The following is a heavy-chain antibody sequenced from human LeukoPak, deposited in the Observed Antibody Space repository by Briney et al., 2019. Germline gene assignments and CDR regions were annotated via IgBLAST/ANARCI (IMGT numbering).Heavy chain of an antibody. D-gene: IGHD6-19*01. Sequence: PSETLSLTCAVSGGSITGHYWNWIRQTLGVRLEWIVYTSYSRTTIYNSYFKGRATMSIDTSKNQLYLNLTSVTATDTAVYYCAKLGHSDGWYLGAFDIWGQGTTVIVSS. J-gene: IGHJ3*02. CDR3: AKLGHSDGWYLGAFDI. CDR1: GGSITGHY. CDR2: TSYSRTT. V-gene: IGHV4-59*08.